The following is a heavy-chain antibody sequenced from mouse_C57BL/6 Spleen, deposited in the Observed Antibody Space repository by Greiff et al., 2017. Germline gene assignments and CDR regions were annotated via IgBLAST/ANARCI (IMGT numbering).Heavy chain of an antibody. CDR1: GYTFTDYN. Sequence: VQLQQSGPELVKPGASVKMSCKASGYTFTDYNMHWVKQSHGKSLEWIGYINPNNGGTSYNQKFKGKATLTINKSSSTAYMELRSLTSEDSAVYYCARDGNYDFDYWGQGTTLTVSS. J-gene: IGHJ2*01. V-gene: IGHV1-22*01. CDR2: INPNNGGT. CDR3: ARDGNYDFDY. D-gene: IGHD2-1*01.